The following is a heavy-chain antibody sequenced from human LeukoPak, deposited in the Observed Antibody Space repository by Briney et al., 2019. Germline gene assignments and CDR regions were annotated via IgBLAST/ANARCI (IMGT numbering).Heavy chain of an antibody. CDR3: ARVHSSGWYYYYYGMDV. CDR1: GGSFSGYY. Sequence: SETLSLTCAVYGGSFSGYYWSWIRQPPGKGLEWVGEINHSGSTNYNPSLKSRVTISVDTSKNQFSLKLSSVTAADTAVYYCARVHSSGWYYYYYGMDVWGQGTTVTVSS. J-gene: IGHJ6*02. D-gene: IGHD6-19*01. CDR2: INHSGST. V-gene: IGHV4-34*01.